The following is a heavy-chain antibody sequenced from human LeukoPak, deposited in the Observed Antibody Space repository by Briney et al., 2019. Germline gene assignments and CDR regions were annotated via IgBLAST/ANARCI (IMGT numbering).Heavy chain of an antibody. CDR2: VNLQGST. Sequence: SDSLSLTCGVSGGSITNTNYWTWVRQPPGKVLEWIADVNLQGSTNYNPSLMGRVTIAVDTSETHISLQLTSVTAADTAVYYCAREGGPYRPLDYSGQGTLVTVSS. CDR1: GGSITNTNY. V-gene: IGHV4-4*02. CDR3: AREGGPYRPLDY. J-gene: IGHJ4*02.